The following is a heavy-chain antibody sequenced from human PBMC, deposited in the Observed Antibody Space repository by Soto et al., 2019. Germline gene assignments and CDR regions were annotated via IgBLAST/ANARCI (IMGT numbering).Heavy chain of an antibody. Sequence: PSETLSLTCAVSGGSISSGGYSWSWIRQPPGKGLEWIGYIYHSGSTYYNPSLKSRVTISVDKSKNQFSLKLSSVTAADTAVYYCARLTMVRETNWFDPWGQGTLVTVSS. V-gene: IGHV4-30-2*01. CDR2: IYHSGST. CDR1: GGSISSGGYS. J-gene: IGHJ5*02. CDR3: ARLTMVRETNWFDP. D-gene: IGHD3-10*01.